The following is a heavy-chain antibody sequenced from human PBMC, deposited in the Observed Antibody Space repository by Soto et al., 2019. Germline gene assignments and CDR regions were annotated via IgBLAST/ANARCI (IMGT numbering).Heavy chain of an antibody. CDR2: ISDYNGDT. J-gene: IGHJ6*02. CDR3: AKNGQPPYYYYAMDV. Sequence: QGQLVRSGAEVKKPGASVKVSCKASGYTFTRYGISWVRQAPGQGLEWMGWISDYNGDTNYAQKFQGRVTMTIDTSTSTAYMELRSLTSDDTAVYYCAKNGQPPYYYYAMDVWGQGTTVTVSS. D-gene: IGHD2-8*01. CDR1: GYTFTRYG. V-gene: IGHV1-18*01.